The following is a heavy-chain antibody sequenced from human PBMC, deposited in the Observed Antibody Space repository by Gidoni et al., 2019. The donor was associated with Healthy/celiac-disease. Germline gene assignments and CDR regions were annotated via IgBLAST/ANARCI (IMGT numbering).Heavy chain of an antibody. Sequence: QVQLVESGGGVVQPGRSLRLSCAASGFTFSSYAMHWVRQAPGKGLEWVAVISYDGSNKYYADSVKGRFTISRDNSKNTLYLQMNSLRAEDTAVYYCARGSYSGERERYYFDYWGQGTLVTVSS. CDR1: GFTFSSYA. D-gene: IGHD2-15*01. CDR3: ARGSYSGERERYYFDY. J-gene: IGHJ4*02. CDR2: ISYDGSNK. V-gene: IGHV3-30-3*01.